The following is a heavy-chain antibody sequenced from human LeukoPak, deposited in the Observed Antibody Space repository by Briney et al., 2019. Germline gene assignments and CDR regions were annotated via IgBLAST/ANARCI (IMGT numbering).Heavy chain of an antibody. J-gene: IGHJ4*02. CDR3: ARYNSLFRGVTTSDY. CDR1: GYSFSNYG. V-gene: IGHV1-18*01. CDR2: IGRVTSNSGDV. D-gene: IGHD3-10*01. Sequence: ASVKVSCKTSGYSFSNYGISWVRQAPGQGLEWMRRIGRVTSNSGDVTYAPKFQDRVTMTTDTSTTTAYMELRSLRFDDTAVYFCARYNSLFRGVTTSDYWGQGTLVTVSS.